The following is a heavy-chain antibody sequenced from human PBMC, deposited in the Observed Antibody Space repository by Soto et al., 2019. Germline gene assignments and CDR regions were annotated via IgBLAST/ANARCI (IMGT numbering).Heavy chain of an antibody. V-gene: IGHV3-15*01. CDR1: GFTFTNAW. Sequence: EVQLVESGGGLVKPGGSLRLSCVASGFTFTNAWMSWFRQAPGKGLEWVGRIRTKTDGGTTDYAAPVKGRFTLSRNDTKITLFLQMSSLRTEDTAVYYCTARFCSSTSCSPYDYWGQGTLVTVSS. D-gene: IGHD2-2*01. CDR3: TARFCSSTSCSPYDY. CDR2: IRTKTDGGTT. J-gene: IGHJ4*02.